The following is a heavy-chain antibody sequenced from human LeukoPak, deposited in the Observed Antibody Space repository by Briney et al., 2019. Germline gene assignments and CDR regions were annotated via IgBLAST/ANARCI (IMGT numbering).Heavy chain of an antibody. CDR2: IYYSGST. V-gene: IGHV4-59*08. Sequence: SETPSLTCTVSGGSISSYYWSWIRQPPGKELEWIGYIYYSGSTNYNPSLESRVTISVDTSKNQFFLILSSVTAADTAVYYCARHSGYYIDYWGQGTLVTVSS. J-gene: IGHJ4*02. D-gene: IGHD3-3*01. CDR1: GGSISSYY. CDR3: ARHSGYYIDY.